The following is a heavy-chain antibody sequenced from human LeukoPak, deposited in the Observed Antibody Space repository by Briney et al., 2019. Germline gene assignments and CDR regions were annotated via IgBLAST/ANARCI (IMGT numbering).Heavy chain of an antibody. Sequence: ASVKVSCKASGYTFTGYYMHWVRQAPGQGLEWMGWINPNSGGTNYAQKFQGRVTMTRDTSISTAYMELSRLGSHDTAVYYCARVRIAAPYYYYYGMDVWGQGTTVTVSS. CDR2: INPNSGGT. D-gene: IGHD6-13*01. V-gene: IGHV1-2*02. CDR1: GYTFTGYY. CDR3: ARVRIAAPYYYYYGMDV. J-gene: IGHJ6*02.